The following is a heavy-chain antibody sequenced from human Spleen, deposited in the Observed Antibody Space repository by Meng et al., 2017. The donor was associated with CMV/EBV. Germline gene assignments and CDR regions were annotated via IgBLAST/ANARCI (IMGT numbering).Heavy chain of an antibody. V-gene: IGHV3-20*04. Sequence: GESLKISCAASGVPFDDYGMSWVRQAPGKGLEWVSGINWHGGSTGYADSVKGRFTISRDNAKNSLYLQMNSLRPEDTAVYYCANRAGDCSNTDCYRARGYIDFWGQGTLVTFSS. CDR1: GVPFDDYG. CDR3: ANRAGDCSNTDCYRARGYIDF. J-gene: IGHJ4*02. CDR2: INWHGGST. D-gene: IGHD2-2*01.